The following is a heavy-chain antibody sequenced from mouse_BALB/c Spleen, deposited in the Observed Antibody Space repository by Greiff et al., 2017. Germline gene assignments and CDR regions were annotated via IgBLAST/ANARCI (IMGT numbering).Heavy chain of an antibody. CDR2: INPGSGGT. CDR3: ARRRDYDYSYWYFDV. J-gene: IGHJ1*01. D-gene: IGHD2-4*01. CDR1: GYAFTNYL. Sequence: QVQLQQSGAELVRPGTSVKVSCKASGYAFTNYLIEWVKQRPGQGLEWIGVINPGSGGTNYNEKFKGKATLTADKSSSTAYMQLSSLTSDDSAVYFCARRRDYDYSYWYFDVWGAGTTVTVSS. V-gene: IGHV1-54*01.